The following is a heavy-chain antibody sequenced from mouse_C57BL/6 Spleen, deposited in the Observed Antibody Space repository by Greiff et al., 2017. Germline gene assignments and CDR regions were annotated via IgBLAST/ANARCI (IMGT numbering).Heavy chain of an antibody. CDR2: ISYDGSN. J-gene: IGHJ2*01. V-gene: IGHV3-6*01. CDR1: GYSITSGYY. CDR3: AKDCDY. Sequence: VQLKESGPGLVKPSQSLSLTCSVTGYSITSGYYWNWIRQFPGNKLEWMGYISYDGSNNYNPSLKNRISITRDTSKNQFFLKLNSVTTEDTATYYCAKDCDYGGQGTTLTVSS.